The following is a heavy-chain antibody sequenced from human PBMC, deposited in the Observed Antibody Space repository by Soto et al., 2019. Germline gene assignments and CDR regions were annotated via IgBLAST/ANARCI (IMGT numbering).Heavy chain of an antibody. CDR3: AREDIVVVPAAIFPGWFDP. D-gene: IGHD2-2*01. CDR2: ISAYNGNT. CDR1: GYTFTSYG. J-gene: IGHJ5*02. Sequence: EASVKVSCKASGYTFTSYGISWVRQAPGQGLEWMGWISAYNGNTNYAQKLQGRVTMTTDTSTSTAYMELRSLRSDDTAVYYCAREDIVVVPAAIFPGWFDPWGQGTLVTVSS. V-gene: IGHV1-18*01.